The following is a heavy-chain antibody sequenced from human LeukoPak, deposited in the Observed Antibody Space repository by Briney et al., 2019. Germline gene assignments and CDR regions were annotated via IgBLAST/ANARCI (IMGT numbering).Heavy chain of an antibody. Sequence: SETLSLTCTVSGGSISSGGYYWSWIRQHPGKGLEWIGYIYYSGSTYYNPSLKSRVTISVDTSKNQFSLKLSSVTAADTAVYYCATCRGGPPPHFDYWGQGTLVTVSS. CDR1: GGSISSGGYY. J-gene: IGHJ4*02. CDR2: IYYSGST. CDR3: ATCRGGPPPHFDY. D-gene: IGHD2-15*01. V-gene: IGHV4-31*03.